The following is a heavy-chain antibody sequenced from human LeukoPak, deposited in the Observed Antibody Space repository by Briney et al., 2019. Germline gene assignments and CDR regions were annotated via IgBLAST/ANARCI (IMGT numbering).Heavy chain of an antibody. D-gene: IGHD7-27*01. V-gene: IGHV4-39*07. CDR3: ASNTGTVFDY. Sequence: SETLSLTCAVSGASISGSGYYLGWIRQPPGKGLEWIGEINHSGSTNYNPSLKSRVTISLEMSKHQFSLNLTSVTAADTAVYYCASNTGTVFDYWGQGALVTVSS. CDR1: GASISGSGYY. J-gene: IGHJ4*02. CDR2: INHSGST.